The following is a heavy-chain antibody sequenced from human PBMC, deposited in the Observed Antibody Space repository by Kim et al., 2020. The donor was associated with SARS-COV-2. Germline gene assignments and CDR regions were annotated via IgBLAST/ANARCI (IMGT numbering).Heavy chain of an antibody. CDR3: ARALRTINAFDF. V-gene: IGHV1-8*01. Sequence: GYAQKCQGRVTMTRNTSISTADMELSSLRSDDTAVYYCARALRTINAFDFWGQGTLVTVSS. J-gene: IGHJ4*02.